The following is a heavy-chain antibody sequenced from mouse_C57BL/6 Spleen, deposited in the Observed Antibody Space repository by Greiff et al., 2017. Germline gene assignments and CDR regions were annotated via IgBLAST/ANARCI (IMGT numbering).Heavy chain of an antibody. D-gene: IGHD1-1*01. CDR1: GYTFTSYW. V-gene: IGHV1-64*01. CDR2: IYPNSGST. CDR3: ARNYEGYFDY. J-gene: IGHJ2*01. Sequence: QVQLQQPGAELVKPGASVKLSCKASGYTFTSYWMHWVKQRPGQGLEWIGMIYPNSGSTNYNEQFQGKATLTVDKSSSTAYMQLRSLTSEDSAVYCCARNYEGYFDYWGQGTTLTVSS.